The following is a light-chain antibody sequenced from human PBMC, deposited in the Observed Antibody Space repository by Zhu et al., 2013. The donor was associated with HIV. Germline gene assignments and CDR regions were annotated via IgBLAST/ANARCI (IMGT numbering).Light chain of an antibody. V-gene: IGKV1-5*01. CDR3: QHYNTYPPTWT. Sequence: DIEMTQSPSTLSASVGDRVTISCRASQTIGRWLAWYQQKPGKAPKLLIYDASSLEIGVPSRFSGSGSGTEFTLTINSLQPDDFATYFCQHYNTYPPTWTFGQGTKV. J-gene: IGKJ1*01. CDR1: QTIGRW. CDR2: DAS.